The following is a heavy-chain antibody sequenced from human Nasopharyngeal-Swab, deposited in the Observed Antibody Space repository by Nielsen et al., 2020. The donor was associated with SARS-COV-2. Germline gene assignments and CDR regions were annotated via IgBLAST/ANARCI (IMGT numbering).Heavy chain of an antibody. D-gene: IGHD3-10*01. V-gene: IGHV1-2*04. CDR1: GYTFTCYY. Sequence: ASVKVSCKASGYTFTCYYMHWVRQAPGQGLEWMGWINPNSGGTNYAQKFQGWVTMTRDTSISTAYMELSRLRSDDTAVYYCARGGVLLWFGELLKPIYYYYYGMDVWGQGTTVTVSS. J-gene: IGHJ6*02. CDR2: INPNSGGT. CDR3: ARGGVLLWFGELLKPIYYYYYGMDV.